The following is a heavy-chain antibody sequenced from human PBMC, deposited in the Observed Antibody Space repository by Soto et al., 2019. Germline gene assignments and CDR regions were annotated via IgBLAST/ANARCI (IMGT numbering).Heavy chain of an antibody. D-gene: IGHD3-22*01. CDR3: ARLSGYNFDY. CDR2: ISPGSRYP. J-gene: IGHJ4*02. Sequence: GGSLRLSCAGSGFTFGDSYMSWIRQAPGKGLEWLSYISPGSRYPAYADSVKGRFTISRDNAKRSLYLQMNSLRAEDTAVYYCARLSGYNFDYWGQGTPVTVSS. V-gene: IGHV3-11*06. CDR1: GFTFGDSY.